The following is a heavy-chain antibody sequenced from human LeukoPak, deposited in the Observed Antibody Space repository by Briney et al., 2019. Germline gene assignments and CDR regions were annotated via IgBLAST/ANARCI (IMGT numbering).Heavy chain of an antibody. CDR2: INPNSGGT. J-gene: IGHJ3*02. CDR1: GYTFTSYD. Sequence: AASVKVSCKASGYTFTSYDINWVRQATGQGLEWMGWINPNSGGTNYAQKFQGRVTMTRDTSISTAYMELSRLRSDDTAVYYCARVLWFGELFLDAFDIWGQGTMVTVSS. V-gene: IGHV1-2*02. D-gene: IGHD3-10*01. CDR3: ARVLWFGELFLDAFDI.